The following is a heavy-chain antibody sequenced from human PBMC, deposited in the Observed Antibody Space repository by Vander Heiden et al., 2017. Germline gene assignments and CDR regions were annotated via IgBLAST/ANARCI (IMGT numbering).Heavy chain of an antibody. CDR3: AGFWVVVTDAFDI. CDR2: IYYSGST. Sequence: QLQLQESGPGLVKPSETLSLTCTVSGGSISSSRYYWGWIRQPPGKGLEWIGSIYYSGSTYYNPSLKSRVTISVDTSKNQFSLKLSSVTAADTAVYYCAGFWVVVTDAFDIWGQGTMVTVSS. CDR1: GGSISSSRYY. D-gene: IGHD2-21*02. V-gene: IGHV4-39*01. J-gene: IGHJ3*02.